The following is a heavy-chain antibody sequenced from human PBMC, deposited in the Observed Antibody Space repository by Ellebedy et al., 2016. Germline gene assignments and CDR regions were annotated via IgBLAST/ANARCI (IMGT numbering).Heavy chain of an antibody. CDR2: INPKSDGT. V-gene: IGHV1-2*02. D-gene: IGHD2-2*01. CDR1: GYTLTELS. J-gene: IGHJ4*02. CDR3: ARGGGSSWFTD. Sequence: ASVKVSCXVSGYTLTELSMHWVRQAPGQGLEWMGWINPKSDGTIYAQKFQGRVTMTRDTATSTVYMELSSLRSDDTAFYYCARGGGSSWFTDWGQGTLVAVSS.